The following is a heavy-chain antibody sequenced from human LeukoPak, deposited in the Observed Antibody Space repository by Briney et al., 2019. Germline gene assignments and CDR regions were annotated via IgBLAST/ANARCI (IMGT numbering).Heavy chain of an antibody. Sequence: PGGSLRLSCAASGFTFSSYAMSWVRQAPGKGLEWVSAISGSGGSTYYADSVKGRFTISRDNSKNTLYLQMNSLRAEDTAVYYCAKDQGCSSTSGYKDGAFDFWGQGTMVTVSS. D-gene: IGHD2-2*02. CDR2: ISGSGGST. J-gene: IGHJ3*01. CDR1: GFTFSSYA. CDR3: AKDQGCSSTSGYKDGAFDF. V-gene: IGHV3-23*01.